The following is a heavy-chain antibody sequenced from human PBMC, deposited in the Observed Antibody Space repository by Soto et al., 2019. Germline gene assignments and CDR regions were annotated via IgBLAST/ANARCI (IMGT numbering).Heavy chain of an antibody. Sequence: GGSLRLSCAASGFTFSSYAMHWVRQAPGKGLEWVAVISYDGSNKYYADSVKGRFTISRDNSKNTLYLQMNSLRAEDTAVYYCARGQWLVRRAFDIWGQGTMVTVSS. CDR2: ISYDGSNK. J-gene: IGHJ3*02. CDR1: GFTFSSYA. CDR3: ARGQWLVRRAFDI. D-gene: IGHD6-19*01. V-gene: IGHV3-30-3*01.